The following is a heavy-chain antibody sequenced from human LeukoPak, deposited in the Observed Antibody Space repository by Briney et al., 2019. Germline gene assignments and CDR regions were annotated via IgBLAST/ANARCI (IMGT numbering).Heavy chain of an antibody. J-gene: IGHJ4*02. Sequence: VAVKVSCKASGYTFTGYYMHWVRQAPGQRLEWMGWINPNSGGTNYAQKFQGRVTMTRDTSISTAYMELSRLRSDDTAVYYCAREAADPPKIFDYWGQGTLVTVSS. CDR3: AREAADPPKIFDY. V-gene: IGHV1-2*02. CDR2: INPNSGGT. D-gene: IGHD6-13*01. CDR1: GYTFTGYY.